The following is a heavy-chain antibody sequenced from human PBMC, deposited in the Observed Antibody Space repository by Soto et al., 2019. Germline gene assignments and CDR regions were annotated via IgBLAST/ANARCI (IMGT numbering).Heavy chain of an antibody. CDR2: IVVGSGNT. D-gene: IGHD4-4*01. CDR3: AADPEVTTKIYNWFDP. Sequence: ASVKVSCKASGFTFTSSAMQWVRQARGQRLEWIGWIVVGSGNTNYAQKFQERVTITRDMSTSTAYMELSSLRSEDTAVYYCAADPEVTTKIYNWFDPWGQGTLVTVSS. CDR1: GFTFTSSA. V-gene: IGHV1-58*02. J-gene: IGHJ5*02.